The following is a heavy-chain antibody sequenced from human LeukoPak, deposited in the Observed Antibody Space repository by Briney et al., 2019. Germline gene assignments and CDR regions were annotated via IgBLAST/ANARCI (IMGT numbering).Heavy chain of an antibody. V-gene: IGHV3-9*01. CDR2: VSWDSGDI. D-gene: IGHD2-15*01. CDR3: AKALSGGSHEYYFDH. J-gene: IGHJ4*02. CDR1: GFTFDDYA. Sequence: GGSLRLSCEASGFTFDDYAMHWVRQAPGKGLEWVSGVSWDSGDIAYADSVKGRFTTSRDNAKNSLYLQMNSLRAEDTALYYCAKALSGGSHEYYFDHWGQGTLVTVSS.